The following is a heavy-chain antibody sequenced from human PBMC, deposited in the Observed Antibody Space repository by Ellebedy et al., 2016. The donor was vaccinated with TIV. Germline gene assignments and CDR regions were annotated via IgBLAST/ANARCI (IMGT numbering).Heavy chain of an antibody. CDR1: GASISSYY. CDR2: IHYNGNS. V-gene: IGHV4-59*08. CDR3: AKCHLSENALDI. Sequence: MPSETLSLTCTVPGASISSYYWNWIRQPQGKGLEWTGYIHYNGNSKYNPSLKSRVTMSVDASKIQFSLKLSSVTAADTAVYYCAKCHLSENALDIWGQGTVVTVSS. J-gene: IGHJ3*02.